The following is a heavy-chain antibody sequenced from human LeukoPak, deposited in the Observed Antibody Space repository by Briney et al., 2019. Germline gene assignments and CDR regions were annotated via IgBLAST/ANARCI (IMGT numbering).Heavy chain of an antibody. J-gene: IGHJ5*02. CDR2: IYPGDSDT. Sequence: GESLKISCKGSGYSFASYWIGWVRQMPGKGLEWMGIIYPGDSDTRYSPSFQGQVTISADKSISTAYLQWSSLKASDTAMYYRARHAWAALGGYDFWSGYLAPFDPWGQGTLVTVSS. CDR1: GYSFASYW. V-gene: IGHV5-51*01. D-gene: IGHD3-3*01. CDR3: ARHAWAALGGYDFWSGYLAPFDP.